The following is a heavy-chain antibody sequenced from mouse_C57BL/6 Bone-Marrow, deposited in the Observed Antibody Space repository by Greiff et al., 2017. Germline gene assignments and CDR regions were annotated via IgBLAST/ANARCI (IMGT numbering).Heavy chain of an antibody. Sequence: EVQLQQSGAELVRPGASVKLSCTASGFNITDDYMHWVKQRPEQGLEWIGWIDPENGDTEYASKFQGKAIITTDTSSNTAYLQLSSLTADDTAIYYSTTDYGSSYYAMDDGGQGTSVT. CDR1: GFNITDDY. CDR2: IDPENGDT. V-gene: IGHV14-4*01. D-gene: IGHD1-1*01. CDR3: TTDYGSSYYAMDD. J-gene: IGHJ4*01.